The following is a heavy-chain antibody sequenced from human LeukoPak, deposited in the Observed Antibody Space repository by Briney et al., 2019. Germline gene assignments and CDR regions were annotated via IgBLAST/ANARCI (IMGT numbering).Heavy chain of an antibody. J-gene: IGHJ4*02. V-gene: IGHV5-51*01. Sequence: GESLKISCKGSGYSFTSYWIGCVRQMRGKGLEWMGSIYPCYSDTRYSPSFQGQVTISADKSISTAYLQWSSLKASDTAMYYCARQGDGYNLHLRDYWGQGTLVTVSS. CDR3: ARQGDGYNLHLRDY. D-gene: IGHD5-24*01. CDR2: IYPCYSDT. CDR1: GYSFTSYW.